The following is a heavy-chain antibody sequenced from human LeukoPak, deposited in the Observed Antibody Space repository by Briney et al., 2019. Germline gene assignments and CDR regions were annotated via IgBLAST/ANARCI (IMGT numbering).Heavy chain of an antibody. J-gene: IGHJ6*03. CDR3: ARRVNSSDPKGYYYYYYYMDV. CDR2: IYYSGST. V-gene: IGHV4-39*01. D-gene: IGHD6-19*01. Sequence: SETLSLTCTVSGGSISSSSYYWGWIRQPPGKGLEWIGSIYYSGSTYYNPSLKSRVTISVDTSKNQFSLKLSSVTAADTAVYYCARRVNSSDPKGYYYYYYYMDVWGKGTTVTVSS. CDR1: GGSISSSSYY.